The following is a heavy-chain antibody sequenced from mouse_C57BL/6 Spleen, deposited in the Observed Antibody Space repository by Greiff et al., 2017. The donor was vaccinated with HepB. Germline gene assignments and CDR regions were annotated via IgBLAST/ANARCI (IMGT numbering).Heavy chain of an antibody. D-gene: IGHD2-4*01. Sequence: DVQLQESGGGLVKPGGSLKLSCAASGFTFSDYGMHWVRQAPEKGLEWVAYISSGSSTIYYADTVKGRFTISRDNAKNTLFLQMTSLRSEDTAMYYCARPGDYGNYYAMDYWGQGTSVTVSS. CDR3: ARPGDYGNYYAMDY. CDR2: ISSGSSTI. J-gene: IGHJ4*01. V-gene: IGHV5-17*01. CDR1: GFTFSDYG.